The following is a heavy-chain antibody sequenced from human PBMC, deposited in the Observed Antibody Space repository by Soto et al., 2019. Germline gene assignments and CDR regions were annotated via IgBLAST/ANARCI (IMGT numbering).Heavy chain of an antibody. V-gene: IGHV4-61*01. CDR1: GGSVSSGSYY. CDR3: ARDLLDYSSSSHYFEY. D-gene: IGHD1-1*01. CDR2: RYYRVST. J-gene: IGHJ4*02. Sequence: SETLSLTCTVSGGSVSSGSYYWSWILHPPGKGLEWIGYRYYRVSTNYNPSLKSRVTISVDTSKNHFSLKLSSVTAADTAVYYCARDLLDYSSSSHYFEYWRKGNMVTVSP.